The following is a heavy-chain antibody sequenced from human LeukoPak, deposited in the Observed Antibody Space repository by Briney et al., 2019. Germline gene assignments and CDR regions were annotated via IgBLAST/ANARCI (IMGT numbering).Heavy chain of an antibody. V-gene: IGHV4-38-2*01. D-gene: IGHD6-13*01. J-gene: IGHJ6*03. CDR1: GYSISIGYY. Sequence: SETLSLTCAVSGYSISIGYYWGWIRQPPGKGVEWIGSIYHSGSTYYNPSLKSRVTISVDTSKNQFSLKLSSVTAADTAVYYCARVYGSYGLQYGYSSSWYSTENYYYYYMDVWGKGTTVTVSS. CDR3: ARVYGSYGLQYGYSSSWYSTENYYYYYMDV. CDR2: IYHSGST.